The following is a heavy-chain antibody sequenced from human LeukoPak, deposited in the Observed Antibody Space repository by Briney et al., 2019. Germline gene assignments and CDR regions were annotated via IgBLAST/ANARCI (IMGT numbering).Heavy chain of an antibody. CDR1: GYTFTGYY. CDR2: INPSGGST. Sequence: GASVKVSCKASGYTFTGYYMHWVRQAPGQGLEWMGIINPSGGSTSYAQKFQGRVTMARDTSTSTVYMELSSLRSEDTAVYYCATPYQTGIAAALLAFDIWGQGTMVTVSS. CDR3: ATPYQTGIAAALLAFDI. D-gene: IGHD6-13*01. J-gene: IGHJ3*02. V-gene: IGHV1-46*01.